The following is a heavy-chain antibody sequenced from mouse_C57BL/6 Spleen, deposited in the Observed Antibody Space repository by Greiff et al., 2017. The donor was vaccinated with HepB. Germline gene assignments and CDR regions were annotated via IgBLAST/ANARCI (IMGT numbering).Heavy chain of an antibody. J-gene: IGHJ3*01. D-gene: IGHD1-1*01. CDR1: GYTFTSYW. Sequence: QVQLQQPGAELVKPGASVKMSCKASGYTFTSYWITWVKQRPGQGLEWIGDIYPGSGSTNYNEKFKSKATLTVDTSSSTAYMQLSSLTSEDSAVYYCARGVYDYGTPFAYWGQGTLVTVSA. CDR2: IYPGSGST. CDR3: ARGVYDYGTPFAY. V-gene: IGHV1-55*01.